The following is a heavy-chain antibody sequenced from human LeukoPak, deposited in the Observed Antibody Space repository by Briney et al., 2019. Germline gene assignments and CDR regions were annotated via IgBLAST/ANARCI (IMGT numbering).Heavy chain of an antibody. CDR3: AKDKDAGYSSSWTGFDY. CDR1: GFTFSRYG. V-gene: IGHV3-30*02. D-gene: IGHD6-13*01. J-gene: IGHJ4*02. CDR2: IRYDGGNK. Sequence: PGGSLRLSCAASGFTFSRYGIHWVRQAPGRGLEWMSFIRYDGGNKYYADSVKGRFTISRDNSKNTLYLQVNSLRADDTAVYYCAKDKDAGYSSSWTGFDYWGQGTLVTVSS.